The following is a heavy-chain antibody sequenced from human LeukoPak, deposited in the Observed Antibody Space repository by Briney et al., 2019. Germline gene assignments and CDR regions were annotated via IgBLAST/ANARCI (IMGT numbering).Heavy chain of an antibody. J-gene: IGHJ5*02. CDR1: GGSISSYY. Sequence: SETLSLTCTVSGGSISSYYWSWVRQPPGKGLEWIGYIFYSGSTNYNPSLKSRLTISVDTSKNQFSLNLSFVTGADTAVYYCARHGRVAYYYDSSGYTNWFDPWGQGTLVTVSS. V-gene: IGHV4-59*08. CDR2: IFYSGST. CDR3: ARHGRVAYYYDSSGYTNWFDP. D-gene: IGHD3-22*01.